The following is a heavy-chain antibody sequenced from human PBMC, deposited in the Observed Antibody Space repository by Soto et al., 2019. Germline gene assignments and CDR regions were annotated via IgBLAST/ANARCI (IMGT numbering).Heavy chain of an antibody. CDR3: ATYSGSYSYHYFAY. D-gene: IGHD1-26*01. J-gene: IGHJ4*02. CDR1: GGSLSSTSYH. Sequence: PSETLSLTCTVSGGSLSSTSYHWGWIRQPPGKGLEYIGNICYTGTTYYHPSLKSRLTISVDPSKNQFSLKVTSMTAADTAVYYCATYSGSYSYHYFAYWGQGLLVTVSS. V-gene: IGHV4-39*01. CDR2: ICYTGTT.